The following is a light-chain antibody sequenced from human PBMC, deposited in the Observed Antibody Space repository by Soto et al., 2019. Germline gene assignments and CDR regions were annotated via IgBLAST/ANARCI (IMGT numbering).Light chain of an antibody. J-gene: IGKJ1*01. CDR2: KTS. CDR1: QSISSW. Sequence: DIKMTQSPSTLSASVGDRVTITCRASQSISSWLAWYQQKPGKAPKLLIYKTSILENGVPSRFSGSGSGTEFTLSISSLQPDDFATYYCHQYNSYWTFGQGTKV. CDR3: HQYNSYWT. V-gene: IGKV1-5*03.